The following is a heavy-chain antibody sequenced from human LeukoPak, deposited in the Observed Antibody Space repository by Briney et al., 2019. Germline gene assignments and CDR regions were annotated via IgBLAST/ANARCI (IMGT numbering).Heavy chain of an antibody. CDR1: AGTFSSYT. CDR2: IIPILGIA. Sequence: SVKVSCKASAGTFSSYTISWVRQAPGQGLEWMGRIIPILGIANYAQKFQGRVTISGDKSTSTAYMELSSLRSEDTAVYYCATDRDGYMVYFDYWGEGTLVTVSP. V-gene: IGHV1-69*02. J-gene: IGHJ4*02. D-gene: IGHD5-24*01. CDR3: ATDRDGYMVYFDY.